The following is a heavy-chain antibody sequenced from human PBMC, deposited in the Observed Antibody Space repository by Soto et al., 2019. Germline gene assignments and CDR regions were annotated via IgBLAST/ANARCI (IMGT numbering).Heavy chain of an antibody. D-gene: IGHD1-1*01. CDR3: ARDQLEGNGFDP. CDR1: GGSISSGGYS. J-gene: IGHJ5*02. Sequence: QLQLQESGSGLVRPSQTLSLTCAVSGGSISSGGYSWNWIRQPPGKGLEWIGYIYHSGSTLYNPSPKIGVTISVDKAKNQFSLKLSSVTAADTAVYSCARDQLEGNGFDPWGQGTLVTVSS. V-gene: IGHV4-30-2*01. CDR2: IYHSGST.